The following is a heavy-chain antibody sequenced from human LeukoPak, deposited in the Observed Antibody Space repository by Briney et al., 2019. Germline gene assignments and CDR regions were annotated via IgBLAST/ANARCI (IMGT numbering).Heavy chain of an antibody. CDR2: INPSGGST. Sequence: ASVKVSCKASGYTFTSYYMHWVQQAPGQGLEWMGIINPSGGSTSYAQKFQGRVTMTRDTSTSTVYMELRSLRSDDTAVYYCARGGVPDSSGYRPGDYFDYWGQGTLVTVSS. CDR1: GYTFTSYY. D-gene: IGHD3-22*01. CDR3: ARGGVPDSSGYRPGDYFDY. V-gene: IGHV1-46*01. J-gene: IGHJ4*02.